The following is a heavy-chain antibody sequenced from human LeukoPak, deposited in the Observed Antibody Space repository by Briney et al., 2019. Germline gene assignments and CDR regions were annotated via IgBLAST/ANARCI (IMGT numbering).Heavy chain of an antibody. Sequence: SETLSLTCAVSGGSLSGYYWTWIRQPPGKGLEWIGEINHSGSTNYNPSLKSRVTISVDTSKNQFSLKLSSVTAADTAVYYCARAFYPGYYSYMAVWGKGTTVTVSS. CDR2: INHSGST. D-gene: IGHD3-3*02. CDR1: GGSLSGYY. J-gene: IGHJ6*03. V-gene: IGHV4-34*01. CDR3: ARAFYPGYYSYMAV.